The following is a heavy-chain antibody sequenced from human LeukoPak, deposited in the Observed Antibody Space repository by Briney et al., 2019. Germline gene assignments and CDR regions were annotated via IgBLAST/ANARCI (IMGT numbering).Heavy chain of an antibody. CDR2: IKQDGSEK. CDR3: ARADYYYESSGYEDY. V-gene: IGHV3-7*03. D-gene: IGHD3-22*01. CDR1: GFTFSSLW. J-gene: IGHJ4*02. Sequence: GGSLRLSCAASGFTFSSLWMSWVRQAPGMGLEWVANIKQDGSEKNYVDSVKGRFTISRDNAQNSLYLQMISLRAEDTAAYYCARADYYYESSGYEDYWGQGTLVTVSS.